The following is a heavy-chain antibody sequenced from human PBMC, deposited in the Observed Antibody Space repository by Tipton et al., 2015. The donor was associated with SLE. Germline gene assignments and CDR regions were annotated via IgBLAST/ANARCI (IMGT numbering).Heavy chain of an antibody. J-gene: IGHJ6*02. CDR3: ATLHSGYDYYYYGMDV. V-gene: IGHV4-34*01. D-gene: IGHD5-12*01. Sequence: TLSLTCAVHGVSFGGYYWTWIRQPPGKGLEWIGNIHYSGDTYYNPSLKSRVTISVDTSKNQFSLKLSSVTAADTAVYYCATLHSGYDYYYYGMDVWGQGTTVTVSS. CDR1: GVSFGGYY. CDR2: IHYSGDT.